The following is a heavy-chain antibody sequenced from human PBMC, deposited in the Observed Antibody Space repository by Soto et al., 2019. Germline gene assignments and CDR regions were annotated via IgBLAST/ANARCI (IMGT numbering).Heavy chain of an antibody. V-gene: IGHV3-30*18. D-gene: IGHD7-27*01. CDR2: TSNDGTTQ. Sequence: GGSLRLSCAASGFRISVYGIRWVRQAPGKGLEWGTVTSNDGTTQYYGDSVKGRFTISRDNSRNTVDLQMNSLRPEDTAVYYCAEEVWGDAYFDSWGQGS. CDR1: GFRISVYG. CDR3: AEEVWGDAYFDS. J-gene: IGHJ4*02.